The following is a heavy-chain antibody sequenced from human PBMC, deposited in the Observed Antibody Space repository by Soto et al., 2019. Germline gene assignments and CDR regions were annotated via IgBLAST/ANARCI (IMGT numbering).Heavy chain of an antibody. CDR1: GFSLSTSGVG. D-gene: IGHD3-3*01. CDR2: IYWDDDK. J-gene: IGHJ6*02. CDR3: AHSRTDYDFWSGYYGYSYGMDV. Sequence: QITLKESGPTLVKPTQTLTLTCTFSGFSLSTSGVGVGWIRQPPGKALEWLALIYWDDDKRYSPSLKSRLTITKATSKNPVVLTMTNMDPVDTATYYCAHSRTDYDFWSGYYGYSYGMDVWGQGTTVTVSS. V-gene: IGHV2-5*02.